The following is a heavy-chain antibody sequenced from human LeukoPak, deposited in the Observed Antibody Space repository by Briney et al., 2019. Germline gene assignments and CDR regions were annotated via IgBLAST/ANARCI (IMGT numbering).Heavy chain of an antibody. J-gene: IGHJ4*02. V-gene: IGHV3-74*01. CDR3: ARDGDGYNFDY. Sequence: GGSLRLFCAASGFTFSGYWMHWFRQAPGKGLVWVARVTRDGSGTNYADSVKGRFTISRDNGKNTLYLQMNSLRAEDTAVYYCARDGDGYNFDYWGQGTLVTVSS. CDR2: VTRDGSGT. CDR1: GFTFSGYW. D-gene: IGHD5-24*01.